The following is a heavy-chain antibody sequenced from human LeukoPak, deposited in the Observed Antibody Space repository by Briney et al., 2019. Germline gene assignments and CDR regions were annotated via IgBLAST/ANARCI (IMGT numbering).Heavy chain of an antibody. Sequence: GXXLRLSXAASGFTFSSYSMNWVRQAPGKGLEWVSYISSGSSNIYYADSVKGRFTISRHNANNSLYLQMNSLRAEDTAVYYCAETSHSGYPNYWGQGALVTVSS. D-gene: IGHD3-22*01. CDR1: GFTFSSYS. CDR3: AETSHSGYPNY. CDR2: ISSGSSNI. V-gene: IGHV3-48*01. J-gene: IGHJ4*02.